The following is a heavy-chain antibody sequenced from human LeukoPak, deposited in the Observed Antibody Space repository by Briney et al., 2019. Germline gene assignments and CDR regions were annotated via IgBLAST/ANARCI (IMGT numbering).Heavy chain of an antibody. CDR2: IRYDGSNK. V-gene: IGHV3-30*02. Sequence: GGSLRLSCAASGFTFSSYGMHWVRQAPGKGLEWVAFIRYDGSNKYYADSVKGRFTISRDNSKNTLYLQMNSLRAEDTAVYYCAKSPSYDFWGGYQSFNFDYWGQGTLVTVSS. CDR1: GFTFSSYG. J-gene: IGHJ4*02. CDR3: AKSPSYDFWGGYQSFNFDY. D-gene: IGHD3-3*01.